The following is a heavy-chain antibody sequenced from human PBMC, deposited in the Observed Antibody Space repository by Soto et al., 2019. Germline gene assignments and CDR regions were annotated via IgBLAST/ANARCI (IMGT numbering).Heavy chain of an antibody. J-gene: IGHJ3*02. Sequence: GESLKISCAASGFTFSSYAMSWVRQAPGKGLEWVSAISGSGGSTYYADSVKGRFTISRDNSKNTLYLQMNSLRAEDTAVYYCAKDGKDYAGAFDIWGQGTMVTVSS. CDR1: GFTFSSYA. V-gene: IGHV3-23*01. CDR3: AKDGKDYAGAFDI. CDR2: ISGSGGST. D-gene: IGHD4-17*01.